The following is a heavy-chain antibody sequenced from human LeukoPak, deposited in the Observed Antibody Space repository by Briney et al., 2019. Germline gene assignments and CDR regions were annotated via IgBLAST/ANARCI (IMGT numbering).Heavy chain of an antibody. Sequence: GGSLRLSRAASRFTFSSYGMHWVRQAPCKWVDWVAGIWYDGRKKYYADSVTVRFTISRDNSKNTLYLQMNSLRAEDTAVYYCAKDLVATVTTHYYYYMDVWGKGTTVTVSS. CDR1: RFTFSSYG. CDR2: IWYDGRKK. J-gene: IGHJ6*03. CDR3: AKDLVATVTTHYYYYMDV. D-gene: IGHD4-11*01. V-gene: IGHV3-33*06.